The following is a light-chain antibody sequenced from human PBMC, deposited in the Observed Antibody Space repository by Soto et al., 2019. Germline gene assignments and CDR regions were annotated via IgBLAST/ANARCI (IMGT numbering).Light chain of an antibody. V-gene: IGKV3D-15*01. J-gene: IGKJ5*01. CDR2: GAA. CDR1: ESVSYN. Sequence: VMTQSPATLSVSPGERASLSCRASESVSYNLAWYQQKPGQAPRLLITGAATRATGIPDRFSGSGSGTEFTLTISSLQSEDSAVYFCQQYSKWPPITFGQGTRLEMK. CDR3: QQYSKWPPIT.